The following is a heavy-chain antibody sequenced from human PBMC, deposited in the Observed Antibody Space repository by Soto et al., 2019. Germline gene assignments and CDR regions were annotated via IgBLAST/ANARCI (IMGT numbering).Heavy chain of an antibody. V-gene: IGHV3-53*01. CDR2: INSDGST. J-gene: IGHJ4*02. D-gene: IGHD5-18*01. Sequence: EVQLVESGGGLIPPGGSLRLSCAASGFLVNSAYMTWVRQAPGKGLEWLSMINSDGSTLYAESVKGRFTISRDNSKNRLDVQMNSLRAEDTAMYYCARSGYSFAWGYWGQGTLVIVTS. CDR3: ARSGYSFAWGY. CDR1: GFLVNSAY.